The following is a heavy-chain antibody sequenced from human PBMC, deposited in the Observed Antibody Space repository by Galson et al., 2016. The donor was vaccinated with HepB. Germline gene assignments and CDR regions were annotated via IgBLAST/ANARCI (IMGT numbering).Heavy chain of an antibody. CDR1: GFSITIDA. D-gene: IGHD3-10*01. CDR2: ISGSGVVI. V-gene: IGHV3-23*01. Sequence: SLRLSCAASGFSITIDAMSWVRQAPGKGLEWVSGISGSGVVIYYADSVKGRFTISRDNSKNVLYLQMNSLSGDDTARYYCAKGGRGSGSFWVANWGQGILVTVSS. CDR3: AKGGRGSGSFWVAN. J-gene: IGHJ4*02.